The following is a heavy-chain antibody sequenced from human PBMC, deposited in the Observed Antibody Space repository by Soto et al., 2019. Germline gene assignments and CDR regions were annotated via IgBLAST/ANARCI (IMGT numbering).Heavy chain of an antibody. Sequence: SETLSLTCTVSGGSISSSSYYWGWIRQPPGKGLEWIGSIYYSGSTYYNPSLKSRVTISVDTSKNQFSLKLSSVTAADTAVYYCARQGKDCSSTSCYGGFDYWGQGTLVTVSS. CDR3: ARQGKDCSSTSCYGGFDY. J-gene: IGHJ4*02. CDR1: GGSISSSSYY. V-gene: IGHV4-39*01. CDR2: IYYSGST. D-gene: IGHD2-2*01.